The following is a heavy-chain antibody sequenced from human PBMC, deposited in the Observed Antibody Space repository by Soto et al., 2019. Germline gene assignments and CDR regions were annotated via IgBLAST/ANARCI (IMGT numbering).Heavy chain of an antibody. D-gene: IGHD1-20*01. Sequence: EVQLVESEGGLVQPGGSLRLSCAASEFTFDKYYMTWVRQAPGKGPEWVANIKPDGSEQYYVDSVKGRFTISRDNANNSLYLQMNSLRAEDTAVYFCARGNWNYYYGFDVW. CDR1: EFTFDKYY. CDR3: ARGNWNYYYGFDV. CDR2: IKPDGSEQ. V-gene: IGHV3-7*01. J-gene: IGHJ6*01.